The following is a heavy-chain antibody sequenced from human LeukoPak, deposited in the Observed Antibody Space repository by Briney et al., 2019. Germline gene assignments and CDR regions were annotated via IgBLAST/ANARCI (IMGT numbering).Heavy chain of an antibody. CDR1: GGSFSGYY. CDR2: INHSGST. V-gene: IGHV4-34*01. J-gene: IGHJ3*02. D-gene: IGHD2-21*02. CDR3: ARVRPPPSWHIVVVTAIGAFDI. Sequence: PSETLSLTCAVYGGSFSGYYWSWIRQPPGKGLEWIGEINHSGSTNYNPSLKSRVTISVDTSKNQFSLKLSSVTVADTAVYYCARVRPPPSWHIVVVTAIGAFDIWGQGTMVTVSS.